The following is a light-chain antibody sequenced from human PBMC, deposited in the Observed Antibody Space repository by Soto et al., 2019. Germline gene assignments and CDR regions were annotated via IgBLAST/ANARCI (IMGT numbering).Light chain of an antibody. Sequence: QSALTQPPSASGTPGQGVTISCSGSTSNIGSNYVYWYQRLPGTAPKLLIYRNNQRPSGVPDRFSGSKSGTSASLAISGLRSDDGADYFCATWDDSLNGFYVFGTGTKVTVL. CDR2: RNN. J-gene: IGLJ1*01. V-gene: IGLV1-47*01. CDR3: ATWDDSLNGFYV. CDR1: TSNIGSNY.